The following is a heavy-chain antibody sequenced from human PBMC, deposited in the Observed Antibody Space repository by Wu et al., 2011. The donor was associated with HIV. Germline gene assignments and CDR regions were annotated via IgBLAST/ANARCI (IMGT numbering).Heavy chain of an antibody. CDR3: ARDESWDIVVLPTAAFDY. Sequence: QIQXVQSGPEVKKLGASVKVSCKASGFSFSNYGFSWVRQAPGQGLEWMGWISAYNGDTNYAQKFQGRVTMTTDISTYTAFVELRSLRSDDTAVYYCARDESWDIVVLPTAAFDYWGQGTLVTVSS. V-gene: IGHV1-18*01. D-gene: IGHD2-2*01. CDR2: ISAYNGDT. J-gene: IGHJ4*02. CDR1: GFSFSNYG.